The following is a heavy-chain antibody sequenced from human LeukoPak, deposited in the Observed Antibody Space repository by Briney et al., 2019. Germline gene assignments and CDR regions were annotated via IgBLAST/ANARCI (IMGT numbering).Heavy chain of an antibody. Sequence: PSETLSLTCTVSGGFISSYYWSWIRQPPGKGLEWIGYIYTSGSTNYNPSLKSRVTISVDTSKNQFSLKLSSVTAAGTAVYYCARVVATYYYYYMDVWGKGTTVTVS. J-gene: IGHJ6*03. CDR1: GGFISSYY. CDR3: ARVVATYYYYYMDV. V-gene: IGHV4-4*09. CDR2: IYTSGST. D-gene: IGHD5-12*01.